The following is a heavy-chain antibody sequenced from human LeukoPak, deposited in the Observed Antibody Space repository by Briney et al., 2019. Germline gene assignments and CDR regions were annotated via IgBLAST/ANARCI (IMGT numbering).Heavy chain of an antibody. Sequence: GGSLRLSCEGSGFTFNNYGMNWIRQAPGKGLEWVSSISSSTSYIYYADSVKGRFTISKDNAKNSLYLQMNSLRAEDTAVYYCARAGGSTVSHSDYWGQGTLVTVSS. CDR2: ISSSTSYI. V-gene: IGHV3-21*01. D-gene: IGHD4-17*01. CDR3: ARAGGSTVSHSDY. CDR1: GFTFNNYG. J-gene: IGHJ4*02.